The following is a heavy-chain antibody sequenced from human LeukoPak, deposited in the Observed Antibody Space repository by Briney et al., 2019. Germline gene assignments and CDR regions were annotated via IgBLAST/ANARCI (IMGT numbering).Heavy chain of an antibody. CDR2: IYYSWST. D-gene: IGHD5-24*01. V-gene: IGHV4-39*01. CDR1: GGSISSSSYY. J-gene: IGHJ3*02. CDR3: ASLEAMAEDAFDI. Sequence: SETLSLTCTVSGGSISSSSYYWGWVRQPPGKGREWIGSIYYSWSTYYNPSLTSRVTISVDTSKNQFSLKLSSVTAADTAVYYCASLEAMAEDAFDIWGQGTMVTVSS.